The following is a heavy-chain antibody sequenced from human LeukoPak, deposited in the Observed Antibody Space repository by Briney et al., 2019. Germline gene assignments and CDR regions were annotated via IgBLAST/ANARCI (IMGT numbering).Heavy chain of an antibody. J-gene: IGHJ4*02. CDR2: IYHSGST. CDR1: GYSISSGYY. D-gene: IGHD5-18*01. CDR3: ARVRAQLWLLGYNYFDY. V-gene: IGHV4-38-2*02. Sequence: SETLSLTCTVSGYSISSGYYWGWIRQPPGKGLEWIGSIYHSGSTYYNPSLKSRVTISVDTSKNHFSLKLSSVTAADTAVYYCARVRAQLWLLGYNYFDYWGQGTLVTVSS.